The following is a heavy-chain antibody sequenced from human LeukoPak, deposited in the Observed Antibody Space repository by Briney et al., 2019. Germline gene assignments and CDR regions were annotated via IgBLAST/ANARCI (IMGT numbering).Heavy chain of an antibody. CDR3: ARGDGYY. J-gene: IGHJ4*02. D-gene: IGHD3-22*01. CDR2: IKTDGTST. V-gene: IGHV3-74*01. CDR1: GFTFSSYG. Sequence: PGRSLRLSCAASGFTFSSYGMHWVRQAPGKGLMWVSRIKTDGTSTDYADSVQGRFTISRDNAKNTLYLQMNSLRAEDTAVYYCARGDGYYWGQGTLVTVSS.